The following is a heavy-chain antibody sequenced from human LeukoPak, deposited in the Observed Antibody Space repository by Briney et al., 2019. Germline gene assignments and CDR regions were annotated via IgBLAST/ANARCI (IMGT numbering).Heavy chain of an antibody. J-gene: IGHJ5*02. Sequence: SETLSLTCTVSGDSTTSYYWTWIRQPAGKGLNWIGRIYSSGSTSYNPSLKSRVTMSVDTSKNQFSLKLSSVTAADTAVYYCARGHNWFDPWGQGTLVTVSS. CDR3: ARGHNWFDP. CDR2: IYSSGST. CDR1: GDSTTSYY. V-gene: IGHV4-4*07.